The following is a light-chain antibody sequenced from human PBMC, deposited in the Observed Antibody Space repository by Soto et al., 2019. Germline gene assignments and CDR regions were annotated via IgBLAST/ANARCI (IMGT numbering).Light chain of an antibody. CDR3: QQSYNTPRT. J-gene: IGKJ1*01. CDR2: SSS. Sequence: DIQLTQSPSSLSASVGDRVTITCRASERISNYLNWYQQKPGTAPKLLIWSSSTLPSGVPSRFSGSGSGTDFTLSISGLQPEDFVVYYCQQSYNTPRTFGQGTKVEVK. V-gene: IGKV1-39*01. CDR1: ERISNY.